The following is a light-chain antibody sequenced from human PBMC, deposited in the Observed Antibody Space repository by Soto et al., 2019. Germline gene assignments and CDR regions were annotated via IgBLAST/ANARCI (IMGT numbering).Light chain of an antibody. V-gene: IGLV2-8*01. CDR2: EVS. Sequence: QSALTQPPSASGSPGQSVTISCTGTSSDVGGYNSVSWYQQHPGKAPKLMIYEVSKRPSGVPVRFSGSKSGNTASLTVSGLQAEDEADYYCSSFAGSDNVVFGGGTSSPS. CDR1: SSDVGGYNS. CDR3: SSFAGSDNVV. J-gene: IGLJ2*01.